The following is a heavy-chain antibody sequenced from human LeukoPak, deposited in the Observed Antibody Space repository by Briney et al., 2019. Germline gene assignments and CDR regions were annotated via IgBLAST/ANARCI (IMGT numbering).Heavy chain of an antibody. D-gene: IGHD2-8*02. J-gene: IGHJ4*02. Sequence: GGSLRLSCAASGFTFSSYGMHWVRQAPGKGLEWVAVISYDGSNKYYADSVKGRFTISRDNSKNTLYLQMNSLRAEDTAVYYCAKDFRSLWSLYYFDFWGQGTLVTVSS. CDR1: GFTFSSYG. V-gene: IGHV3-30*18. CDR3: AKDFRSLWSLYYFDF. CDR2: ISYDGSNK.